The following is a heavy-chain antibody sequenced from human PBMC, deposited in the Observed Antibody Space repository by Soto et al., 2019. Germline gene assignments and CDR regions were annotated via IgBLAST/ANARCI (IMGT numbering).Heavy chain of an antibody. CDR3: ARDSRVVAVAGTGVYFDY. CDR1: GFTVSSNY. CDR2: IYSGGST. Sequence: GSLRLSCAASGFTVSSNYMSWVRQAPGKGLEWVSVIYSGGSTYYADSVKGRFTISRDNSKNTLYLQMNSLRAEDTAVYYCARDSRVVAVAGTGVYFDYWGQGTLVTVSS. D-gene: IGHD6-19*01. J-gene: IGHJ4*02. V-gene: IGHV3-66*01.